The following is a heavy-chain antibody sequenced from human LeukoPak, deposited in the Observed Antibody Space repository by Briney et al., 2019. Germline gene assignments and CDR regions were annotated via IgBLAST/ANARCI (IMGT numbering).Heavy chain of an antibody. V-gene: IGHV3-23*01. CDR2: ISGSGGST. CDR3: ARSGYSGYETFDY. D-gene: IGHD5-12*01. J-gene: IGHJ4*02. Sequence: GGSLRLSCAASGFTFSSYAMSWVRQAPGKGLEWVSAISGSGGSTYYADSVKGRFTISRDNSKNTLYLQMNSLRAEDTAVYYCARSGYSGYETFDYWSQGTLVTVSS. CDR1: GFTFSSYA.